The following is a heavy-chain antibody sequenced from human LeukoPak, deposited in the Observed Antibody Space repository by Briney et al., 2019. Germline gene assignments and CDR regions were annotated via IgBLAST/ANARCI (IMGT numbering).Heavy chain of an antibody. CDR1: GYTFTGYY. CDR2: INPNSGGT. J-gene: IGHJ3*02. CDR3: ARDPHFLRWPHPDDAFDI. V-gene: IGHV1-2*02. D-gene: IGHD4-23*01. Sequence: ASVKVSCKASGYTFTGYYMHWVRQAPGQGLEWMGWINPNSGGTNYAQKFQGRVTMTRDTSISTAYMELSRLRSDDTAVYYCARDPHFLRWPHPDDAFDIWGQGTMVTVSS.